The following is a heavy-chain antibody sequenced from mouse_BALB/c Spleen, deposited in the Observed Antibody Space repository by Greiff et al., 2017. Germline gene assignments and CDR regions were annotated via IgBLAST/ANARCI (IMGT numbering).Heavy chain of an antibody. V-gene: IGHV3-2*02. Sequence: VQLKESGPGLVKPSQSLSLTCTVTGYSITSDYAWNWIRQFPGNKLEWMGYISYSGSTSYNPSLKSRISITRDTSKNQFFLQLNSVTTEDTATYYCARSYYGLDYWGQGTTLTVSS. CDR2: ISYSGST. CDR1: GYSITSDYA. D-gene: IGHD1-2*01. CDR3: ARSYYGLDY. J-gene: IGHJ2*01.